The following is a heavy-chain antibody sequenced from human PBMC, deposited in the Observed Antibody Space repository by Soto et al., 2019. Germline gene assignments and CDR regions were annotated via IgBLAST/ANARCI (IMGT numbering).Heavy chain of an antibody. D-gene: IGHD5-12*01. J-gene: IGHJ4*02. CDR2: IWYDGSNK. CDR3: ASDRRRGYSGYDSAPPSFDY. CDR1: GFTFSSYG. Sequence: QVQLVESGGGVVQPGRSLRLSCAASGFTFSSYGMHWVRQAPGKGLVWVAVIWYDGSNKYYADSVKGRFTIYRDNSKNTLYLHMNSVRAEDTAVYYCASDRRRGYSGYDSAPPSFDYWGQGTLVTVSS. V-gene: IGHV3-33*01.